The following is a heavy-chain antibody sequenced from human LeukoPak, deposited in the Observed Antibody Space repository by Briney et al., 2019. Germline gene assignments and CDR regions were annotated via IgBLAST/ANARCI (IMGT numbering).Heavy chain of an antibody. V-gene: IGHV3-30*04. CDR1: GFTFSNYA. Sequence: GGSLRLSCAASGFTFSNYAMHWVRQAPGKGLEWVAVISYDGNTKYYTDSVKGRFTISRDNAKSSLFLQINSLRAEDTALYYCAKSYYFGSGSYPPLFDYWGQGTLVIVSS. CDR3: AKSYYFGSGSYPPLFDY. CDR2: ISYDGNTK. J-gene: IGHJ4*02. D-gene: IGHD3-10*01.